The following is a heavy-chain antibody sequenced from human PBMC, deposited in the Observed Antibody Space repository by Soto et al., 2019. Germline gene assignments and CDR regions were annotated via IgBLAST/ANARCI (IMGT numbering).Heavy chain of an antibody. D-gene: IGHD6-13*01. CDR1: GVIFSSYA. CDR3: AKDLWYASGWYYFDH. V-gene: IGHV3-23*01. J-gene: IGHJ4*02. CDR2: IISGCGTT. Sequence: GGSLRLSCAASGVIFSSYAMSWVRQTPGKGLEWVSGIISGCGTTDYADSVKGRFTISRDNSKNTLYLQMNSLRAEDTAVYYCAKDLWYASGWYYFDHWGLGTLVTVSS.